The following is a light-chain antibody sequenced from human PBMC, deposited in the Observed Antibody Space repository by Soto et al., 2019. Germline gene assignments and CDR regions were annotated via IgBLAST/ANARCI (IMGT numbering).Light chain of an antibody. CDR1: DIGSKS. CDR3: QVWDSDNKHVV. V-gene: IGLV3-21*01. CDR2: YEI. Sequence: SYELTQPPSVSVAPGMTARITCGGNDIGSKSVHWYQQKPGQAPVLVIYYEIDRPSGMPERFSGANSGNTATLTITRVDAGDEADYCCQVWDSDNKHVVFGGGTEVTV. J-gene: IGLJ2*01.